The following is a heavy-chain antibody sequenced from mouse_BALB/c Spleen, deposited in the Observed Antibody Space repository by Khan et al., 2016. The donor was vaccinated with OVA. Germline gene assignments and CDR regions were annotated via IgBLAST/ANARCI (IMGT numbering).Heavy chain of an antibody. CDR2: IYPGSGTT. J-gene: IGHJ3*01. CDR1: GYTFTDYV. CDR3: AKNYASWFAY. V-gene: IGHV1-77*01. Sequence: QVQLQQPGPELVKPGGSVKMSCKATGYTFTDYVINWVKQRNGQGLEWLGEIYPGSGTTYYNEKFKGKATLSADKSSNTAYMQRSSLTSEDSAVYFFAKNYASWFAYWGQGTLVTVSA.